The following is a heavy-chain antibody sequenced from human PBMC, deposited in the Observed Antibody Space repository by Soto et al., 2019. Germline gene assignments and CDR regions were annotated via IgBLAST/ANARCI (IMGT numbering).Heavy chain of an antibody. CDR1: GFAFSTYA. V-gene: IGHV3-23*01. CDR2: ISGSGGSS. D-gene: IGHD6-13*01. J-gene: IGHJ6*02. Sequence: GGSLRLSCAAAGFAFSTYAMTWVRQAPGKGLEWVSVISGSGGSSYYAASVKGRFTIARDNSKNTLFLQMNGLRAEDTAVYYCAKVTKRAAAGRYEYYKYGMDVWGQGTTVTVSS. CDR3: AKVTKRAAAGRYEYYKYGMDV.